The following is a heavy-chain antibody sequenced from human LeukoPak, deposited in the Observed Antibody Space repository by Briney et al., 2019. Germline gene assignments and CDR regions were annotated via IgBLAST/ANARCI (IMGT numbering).Heavy chain of an antibody. J-gene: IGHJ4*02. CDR3: ARGGGTGEFDY. D-gene: IGHD7-27*01. CDR2: IHSDGRST. CDR1: GFTFRSYW. V-gene: IGHV3-74*01. Sequence: PGGSLRLSCAASGFTFRSYWMHWVRQVPGKGLGWVSRIHSDGRSTIYADSVKGRFTISRDDAKNTLFLQMNSLGAEDTGVYYCARGGGTGEFDYWGQGALVTVSS.